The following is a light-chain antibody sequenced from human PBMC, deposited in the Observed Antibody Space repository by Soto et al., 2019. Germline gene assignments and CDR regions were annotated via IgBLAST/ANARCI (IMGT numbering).Light chain of an antibody. CDR2: GAS. Sequence: EFVMTQSPATLSVSPGERATLSCRASQFVSTNLAWYQQRPGQAPRLLIYGASTRAIGVPARFSGSGSGTEFTLTISRLEPEDFAVYYCQQYGGSPRTFGQGTKVDIK. V-gene: IGKV3-15*01. J-gene: IGKJ1*01. CDR3: QQYGGSPRT. CDR1: QFVSTN.